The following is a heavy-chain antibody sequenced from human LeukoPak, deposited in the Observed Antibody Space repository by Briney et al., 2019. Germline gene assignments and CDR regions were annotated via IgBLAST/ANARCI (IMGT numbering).Heavy chain of an antibody. CDR1: GYTFSSYW. V-gene: IGHV5-51*01. D-gene: IGHD1-26*01. J-gene: IGHJ4*02. CDR3: ARSGSYEYYFDY. Sequence: GESLNISCKAYGYTFSSYWIGWVRPTPGKGLEWMGIIYHGDSDTRYSSSFQGQVTITSGKSITTACLQWSSLKASDTDMYCCARSGSYEYYFDYWGEGTLVTVSS. CDR2: IYHGDSDT.